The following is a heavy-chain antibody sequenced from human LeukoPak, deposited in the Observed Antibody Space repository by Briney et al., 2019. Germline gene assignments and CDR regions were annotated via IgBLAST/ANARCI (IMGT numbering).Heavy chain of an antibody. CDR2: IYYSGST. V-gene: IGHV4-39*07. CDR1: GGSISGSSYY. J-gene: IGHJ4*02. Sequence: SETLSLTCTVSGGSISGSSYYWGWIRQPPGKGLEWIGSIYYSGSTYYNPSLKSRVTISVDTSKNQFSLKLSSVTAADTAVYYCATLPYYDFWSGYQTDYWGQGTLVTVSS. CDR3: ATLPYYDFWSGYQTDY. D-gene: IGHD3-3*01.